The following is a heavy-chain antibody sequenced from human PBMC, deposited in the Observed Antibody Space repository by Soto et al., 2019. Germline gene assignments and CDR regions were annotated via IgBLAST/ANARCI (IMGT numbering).Heavy chain of an antibody. J-gene: IGHJ4*02. CDR1: GGSFSGYY. Sequence: SETLSLTCAVYGGSFSGYYWSWIRQPPGKGLEWIGEINHSGSTNYNPSLKSRVTISVDTSKNQFSLKLSSVTAADTAVYYCARGRDIVVVPAAILDFDYRGQGTLVTVSS. CDR3: ARGRDIVVVPAAILDFDY. CDR2: INHSGST. V-gene: IGHV4-34*01. D-gene: IGHD2-2*02.